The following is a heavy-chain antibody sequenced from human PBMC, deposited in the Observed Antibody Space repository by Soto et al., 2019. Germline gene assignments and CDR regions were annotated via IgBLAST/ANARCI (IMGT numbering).Heavy chain of an antibody. V-gene: IGHV5-51*01. CDR1: GYSFTSYS. CDR2: IYPGDSDT. Sequence: PGESLKISGKGSGYSFTSYSIGWVRQMPGKGLEWMGIIYPGDSDTRYSPSFQGQVTISADKSISTAYLQWSSLKASDTAMYYCARPADTAMDREYYFDYWGQGTLVTVSS. D-gene: IGHD5-18*01. CDR3: ARPADTAMDREYYFDY. J-gene: IGHJ4*02.